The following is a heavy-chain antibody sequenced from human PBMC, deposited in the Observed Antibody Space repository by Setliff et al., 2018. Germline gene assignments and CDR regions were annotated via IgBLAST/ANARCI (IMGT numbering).Heavy chain of an antibody. J-gene: IGHJ4*02. CDR2: IRYDDSNR. V-gene: IGHV3-30*02. CDR3: AKDPTGPRLIQLDY. D-gene: IGHD1-1*01. CDR1: GFTFSAYG. Sequence: GGSLRLSCAASGFTFSAYGFHWVRQAPGKGLEWVAFIRYDDSNRYYADSVRGRFSISRDNSKNTLYLEMNSLRAEDTAVYYCAKDPTGPRLIQLDYWGQGTLVTVS.